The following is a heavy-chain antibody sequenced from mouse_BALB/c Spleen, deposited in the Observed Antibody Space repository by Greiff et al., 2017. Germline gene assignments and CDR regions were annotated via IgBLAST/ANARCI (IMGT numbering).Heavy chain of an antibody. J-gene: IGHJ4*01. Sequence: EVKLVESGGGLVQPGGSLRLSCATSGFTFTDYYMSWVRQPPGKALEWLGFIRNKANGYTTEYSASVKGRFTISRVNSQSILYLQMNTLRAEDSATYYCARGHYYAMDYWGQGTSVTVSS. CDR3: ARGHYYAMDY. V-gene: IGHV7-3*02. CDR1: GFTFTDYY. CDR2: IRNKANGYTT.